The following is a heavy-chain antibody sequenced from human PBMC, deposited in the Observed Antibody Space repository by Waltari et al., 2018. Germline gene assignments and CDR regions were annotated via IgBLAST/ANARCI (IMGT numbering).Heavy chain of an antibody. Sequence: QLQLQESGPGLVKPSETLSLTCTVSGGSISSSSYYWGWIRQPHGKGLEWIGSIYYSGSHYYNPSLKSRVTIAVDTSKNQFSLKLSSVTAADTAVYYCAREIVVVVAATYNWFDPWGQGTLVTVSS. V-gene: IGHV4-39*07. CDR1: GGSISSSSYY. CDR3: AREIVVVVAATYNWFDP. D-gene: IGHD2-15*01. J-gene: IGHJ5*02. CDR2: IYYSGSH.